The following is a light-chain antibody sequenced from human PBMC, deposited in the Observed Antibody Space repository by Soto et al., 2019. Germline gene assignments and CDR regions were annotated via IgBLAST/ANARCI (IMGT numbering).Light chain of an antibody. Sequence: QSALTQPRSVSGSPGQSVTISCTGTSSDVGGYNYVSWYQQHPGKAPKLMIYDVSKRPSGVPDRFSGSKSGNTASLTISCLQAEDEVDYYCGSYAGSYTYVFGTGTNLTVL. J-gene: IGLJ1*01. CDR2: DVS. CDR1: SSDVGGYNY. CDR3: GSYAGSYTYV. V-gene: IGLV2-11*01.